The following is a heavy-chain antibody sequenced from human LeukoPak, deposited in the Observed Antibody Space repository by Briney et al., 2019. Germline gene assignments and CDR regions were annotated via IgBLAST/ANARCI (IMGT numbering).Heavy chain of an antibody. V-gene: IGHV3-73*01. CDR2: IRSKAHRYAT. J-gene: IGHJ4*01. Sequence: PGGSLRLSCATSGFTFNGSALHWVRQASGQGLEWVGRIRSKAHRYATAYAASVKGRFTVSRDDSKNMAYLQMNSLKTEDTAIYYCTRRHYGDYVVDNWGQEPWSPSPQ. CDR3: TRRHYGDYVVDN. D-gene: IGHD4-17*01. CDR1: GFTFNGSA.